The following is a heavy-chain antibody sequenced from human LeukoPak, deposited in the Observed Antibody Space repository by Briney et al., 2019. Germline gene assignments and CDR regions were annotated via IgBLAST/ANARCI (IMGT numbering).Heavy chain of an antibody. J-gene: IGHJ4*02. D-gene: IGHD3-22*01. CDR3: ARARPGYYDSSGYGDY. Sequence: ASVKVSCKASGYTFTGYYIHLVRQAPGQGLEWMGWINPNSGGTNYAQKFQGRVTMTRDTSISTAYMELSRLRSDDTAVYYCARARPGYYDSSGYGDYWGQGTLVTVSS. CDR1: GYTFTGYY. V-gene: IGHV1-2*02. CDR2: INPNSGGT.